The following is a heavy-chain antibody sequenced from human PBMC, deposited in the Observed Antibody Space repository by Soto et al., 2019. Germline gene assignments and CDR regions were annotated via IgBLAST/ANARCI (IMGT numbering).Heavy chain of an antibody. V-gene: IGHV3-53*02. J-gene: IGHJ5*02. CDR2: IYSGGST. CDR3: ARDLSSNWFDP. Sequence: EVQLVETGGGLIQPGGSLRLYCAASGFTVSSNYMSWVRQAPGKGLEWVSVIYSGGSTYYADSVKGRFIISRDNSKNTHYLQMNSLGAEDTAVYYCARDLSSNWFDPWGQGTLVTVSS. CDR1: GFTVSSNY.